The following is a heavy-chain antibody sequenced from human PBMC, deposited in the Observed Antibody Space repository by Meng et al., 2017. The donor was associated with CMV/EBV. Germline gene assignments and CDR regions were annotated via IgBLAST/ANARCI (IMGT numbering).Heavy chain of an antibody. CDR3: ARECSSTSCYLY. J-gene: IGHJ4*02. D-gene: IGHD2-2*01. CDR2: IYHSGTIYHSEST. Sequence: SETLSLTCAVSGYSISSGYYWGWIRQPPGKGLEWIGSIYHSGTIYHSESTYYNPSLKSRVTISVDTSKNQFSLKLSSVTAADTAAYYCARECSSTSCYLYWGQGTLVTVSS. CDR1: GYSISSGYY. V-gene: IGHV4-38-2*02.